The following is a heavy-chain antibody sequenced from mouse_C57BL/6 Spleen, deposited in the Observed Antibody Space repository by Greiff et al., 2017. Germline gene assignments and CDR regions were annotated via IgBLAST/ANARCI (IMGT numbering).Heavy chain of an antibody. V-gene: IGHV1-52*01. J-gene: IGHJ2*01. CDR1: GYTFTSYW. CDR2: IDPSDSET. CDR3: ARFDGYFLFDY. Sequence: QVQLQQPGAELVRPGSSVKLSCKASGYTFTSYWMHWVKQRPIQGLEWIGNIDPSDSETHYNQKFKVKATLTVDKSSSTAYMQLSSLTSEDSAVYYCARFDGYFLFDYWGQGTTLTVSS. D-gene: IGHD2-3*01.